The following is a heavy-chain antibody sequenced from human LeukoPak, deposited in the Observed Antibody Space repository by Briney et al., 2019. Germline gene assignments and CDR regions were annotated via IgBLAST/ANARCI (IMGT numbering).Heavy chain of an antibody. V-gene: IGHV1-69*06. CDR1: GGTFSSNA. D-gene: IGHD3-9*01. CDR3: ARAHYDILTGYYPFDY. CDR2: IIPIFGTA. Sequence: SVKVSCKASGGTFSSNAISWVRQAPGQGLEWMGGIIPIFGTANYAQKFQGRVTITADKSTSTAYMELSSLRSEDTAVYYCARAHYDILTGYYPFDYWGQGTLVTVSS. J-gene: IGHJ4*02.